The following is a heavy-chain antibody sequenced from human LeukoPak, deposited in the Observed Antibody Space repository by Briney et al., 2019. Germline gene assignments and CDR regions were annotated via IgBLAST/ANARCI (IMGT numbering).Heavy chain of an antibody. CDR1: GGSISRSSYY. CDR2: IYHSGST. Sequence: SETLSLTCTVSGGSISRSSYYWGWIRQPPGKGLEWIGSIYHSGSTYYNPSLKSRVTISVDTSKNQFSLKLSSVTAADTAVYYCARDFGDYGDYVFAFDIWGQGTMVTVSS. CDR3: ARDFGDYGDYVFAFDI. V-gene: IGHV4-39*07. D-gene: IGHD4-17*01. J-gene: IGHJ3*02.